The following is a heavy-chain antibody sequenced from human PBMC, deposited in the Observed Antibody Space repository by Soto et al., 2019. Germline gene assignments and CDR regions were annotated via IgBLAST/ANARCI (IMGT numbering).Heavy chain of an antibody. V-gene: IGHV4-59*12. CDR1: GGSISSYY. CDR2: IYYSGST. Sequence: SETLSLTCTVSGGSISSYYWSWIRQPPGKGLEWIGYIYYSGSTNYNPSLKSRVTISVDTSKNQFSLKLSSVTAADTAVYYCARDPEGMRGYCSFFCCYPDHHYGMSFWGQGTTVTVSS. CDR3: ARDPEGMRGYCSFFCCYPDHHYGMSF. D-gene: IGHD2-15*01. J-gene: IGHJ6*02.